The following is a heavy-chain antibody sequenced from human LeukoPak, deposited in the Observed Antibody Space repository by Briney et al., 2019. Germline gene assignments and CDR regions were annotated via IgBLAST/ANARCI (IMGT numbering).Heavy chain of an antibody. Sequence: PGGSLRLSCAASGFTFSSYAMSWVRQAPGKGLEWVSGIGGSGVSTYYADSVKGRFTISRDNSKNTLYLQMNSLRAEDTAVYYCAKGRYSSGWNWYFDLWGRGTLVTVSS. J-gene: IGHJ2*01. D-gene: IGHD6-19*01. CDR1: GFTFSSYA. V-gene: IGHV3-23*01. CDR3: AKGRYSSGWNWYFDL. CDR2: IGGSGVST.